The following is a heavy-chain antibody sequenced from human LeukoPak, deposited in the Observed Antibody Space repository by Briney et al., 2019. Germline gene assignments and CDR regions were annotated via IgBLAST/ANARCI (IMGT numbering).Heavy chain of an antibody. CDR2: ITGSGGST. CDR1: GFTFISYC. V-gene: IGHV3-23*01. J-gene: IGHJ4*02. D-gene: IGHD2-15*01. Sequence: PGGSLRLSCAASGFTFISYCMSCVRQAPGKGLQWFSGITGSGGSTYYTDSVQGRVTISRDNSKNTLYLQMKSLRAEDTDVYYCAKSRPSLLLGFDSWGQGNLVTVSS. CDR3: AKSRPSLLLGFDS.